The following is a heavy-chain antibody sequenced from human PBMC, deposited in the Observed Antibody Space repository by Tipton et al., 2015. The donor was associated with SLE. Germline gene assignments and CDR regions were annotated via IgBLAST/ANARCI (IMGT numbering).Heavy chain of an antibody. Sequence: SLRLSCAASGLPFSRAGMHWVRQAPGKGLEWVTFITSDGSDTNYADSVKGRFIISRDDSKNTLYLQMNSLRSEDTAVYYCAKDKGVKYFDYWGQGTLVTVSS. D-gene: IGHD3-10*01. V-gene: IGHV3-30*02. CDR3: AKDKGVKYFDY. CDR1: GLPFSRAG. J-gene: IGHJ4*02. CDR2: ITSDGSDT.